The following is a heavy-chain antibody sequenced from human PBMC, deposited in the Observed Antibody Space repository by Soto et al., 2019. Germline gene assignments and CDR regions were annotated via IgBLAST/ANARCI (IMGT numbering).Heavy chain of an antibody. CDR1: GSTFNNFA. D-gene: IGHD3-10*01. CDR3: SSSSPASDY. Sequence: PGGSLRLSCAASGSTFNNFAMSWVRQAPGKGVEWVSAISASGGTTYYADSVKGRFTISRDNSKNTLDLQMNRLRAEDTAVYYCSSSSPASDYWGQGTLVTVSS. V-gene: IGHV3-23*01. CDR2: ISASGGTT. J-gene: IGHJ4*02.